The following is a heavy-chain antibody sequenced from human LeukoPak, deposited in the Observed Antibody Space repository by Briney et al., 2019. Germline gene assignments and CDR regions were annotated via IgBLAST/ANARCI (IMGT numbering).Heavy chain of an antibody. CDR1: EYRFTFYW. V-gene: IGHV5-51*01. CDR2: IDPGDSDV. CDR3: ARHDLSSGYSYFDY. Sequence: LGESLKISCKGSEYRFTFYWIDWVRQMPGKGLEWMGRIDPGDSDVIYSPSFQGQVTISVDKSTHTAYLQWSSLKASDTAMYYCARHDLSSGYSYFDYWGQGTLVTVSS. J-gene: IGHJ4*02. D-gene: IGHD3-22*01.